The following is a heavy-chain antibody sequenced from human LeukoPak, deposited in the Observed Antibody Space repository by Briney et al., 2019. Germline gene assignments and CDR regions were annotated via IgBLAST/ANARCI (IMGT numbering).Heavy chain of an antibody. CDR1: GFTFSNYS. Sequence: GGSLRLSCAASGFTFSNYSMNWVRQAPGKGLEWVSSISSSGSYIFYADSVKGRFTISRDNAKNSLYLKMNSLRAEDTAVYYCARVMRPFAFDIWGQGTMVTVSS. V-gene: IGHV3-21*01. D-gene: IGHD2-8*01. CDR2: ISSSGSYI. J-gene: IGHJ3*02. CDR3: ARVMRPFAFDI.